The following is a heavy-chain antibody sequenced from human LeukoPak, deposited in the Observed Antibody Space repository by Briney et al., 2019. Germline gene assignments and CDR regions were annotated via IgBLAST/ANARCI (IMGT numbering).Heavy chain of an antibody. Sequence: ASVKVSCKASGYTFTSYDINWVRQATGQGLEWMGIINPSGGSTSYAQKFQGRVTMTRDMSTSTVYMELSSLRSEDTAVYYCARPSGYCTNGVCYTGGFDYWGQGTLVTVSS. CDR1: GYTFTSYD. CDR3: ARPSGYCTNGVCYTGGFDY. D-gene: IGHD2-8*01. CDR2: INPSGGST. J-gene: IGHJ4*02. V-gene: IGHV1-46*01.